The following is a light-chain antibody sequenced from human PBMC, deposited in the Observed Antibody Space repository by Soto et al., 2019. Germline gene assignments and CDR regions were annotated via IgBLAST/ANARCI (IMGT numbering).Light chain of an antibody. J-gene: IGLJ3*02. CDR2: SNN. CDR3: SVWDDSLNGWV. V-gene: IGLV1-44*01. CDR1: NSNIGSHT. Sequence: QSVLTQPPSASGTPGQRVTISCSGSNSNIGSHTVNWYQHLPGTAPKLLMYSNNQRPSGVPDRFSGSKSGTSASLAISGLQSEDEADYYCSVWDDSLNGWVFGGGTKVTVL.